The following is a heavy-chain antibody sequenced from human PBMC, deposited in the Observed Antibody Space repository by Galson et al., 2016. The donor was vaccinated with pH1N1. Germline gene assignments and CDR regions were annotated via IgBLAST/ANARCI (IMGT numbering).Heavy chain of an antibody. D-gene: IGHD3-22*01. J-gene: IGHJ2*01. CDR1: GGTFNSNG. CDR3: AREDYYDVDLSDWYFDL. CDR2: ILPIFGST. Sequence: SVKVSCKASGGTFNSNGISWLRQAPGQGLEWMGRILPIFGSTNYAQKFQGKITITADESTSTAYMELNSLRSEDTALYYCAREDYYDVDLSDWYFDLWGRGTLVTVSS. V-gene: IGHV1-69*13.